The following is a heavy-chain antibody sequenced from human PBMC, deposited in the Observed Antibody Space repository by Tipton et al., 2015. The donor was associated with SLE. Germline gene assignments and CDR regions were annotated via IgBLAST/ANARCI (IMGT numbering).Heavy chain of an antibody. CDR2: VDYSGST. Sequence: QVQLVQSGPEVKPSETLSLTCIVSGGSINSFDYHWAWVRQAPGMGLEWIGSVDYSGSTNYNPSFKSRVIISQDTSQNQFFLKLSSVTPADTAVYYCARDSPHYYGSGTYYYWFDPWGQGTLVTVSS. CDR1: GGSINSFDYH. J-gene: IGHJ5*02. V-gene: IGHV4-39*07. CDR3: ARDSPHYYGSGTYYYWFDP. D-gene: IGHD3-10*01.